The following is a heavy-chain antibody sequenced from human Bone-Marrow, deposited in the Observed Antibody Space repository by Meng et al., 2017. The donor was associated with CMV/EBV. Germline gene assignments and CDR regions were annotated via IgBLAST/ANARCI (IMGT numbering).Heavy chain of an antibody. CDR1: GGSISNYY. V-gene: IGHV4-59*01. CDR2: IYYSGST. D-gene: IGHD3-3*01. J-gene: IGHJ6*02. Sequence: SETLSLTCAVSGGSISNYYWTWIRQPPGKGLEWIGYIYYSGSTNYNPSLKSRVTISVDTSKNQFSLKLSSVTAADTAVYYCARNQAYYDFWSGYQHYYYGMDVWGQGTTVTVSS. CDR3: ARNQAYYDFWSGYQHYYYGMDV.